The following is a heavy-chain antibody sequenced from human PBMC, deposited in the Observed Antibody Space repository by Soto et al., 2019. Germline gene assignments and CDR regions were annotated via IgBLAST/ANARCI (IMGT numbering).Heavy chain of an antibody. J-gene: IGHJ5*02. Sequence: GASVKVSCKASGYTFTGYYMHWVRQAPGQGLEWMGWINPNSGGTNYAQKFQGRVTMTRDTSISTAYMELSRLRSDDTAVYYCARGRRVYGSGRNWFDPWGQGTLVTVSS. CDR1: GYTFTGYY. V-gene: IGHV1-2*02. D-gene: IGHD3-10*01. CDR2: INPNSGGT. CDR3: ARGRRVYGSGRNWFDP.